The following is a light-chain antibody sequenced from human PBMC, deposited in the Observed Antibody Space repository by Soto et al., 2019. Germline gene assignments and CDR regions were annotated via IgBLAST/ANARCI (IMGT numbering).Light chain of an antibody. J-gene: IGKJ3*01. V-gene: IGKV3-11*01. CDR3: QQRSNWPPPFT. Sequence: EIVLTQSPATLSLSPGERATLSCRASQSVSSYLAWYQQKPGQAPRHLIYDASNRATGIPARFSGSGSGTDFPLTISSLEPEDFAVYYCQQRSNWPPPFTFGPGTKVDIQ. CDR1: QSVSSY. CDR2: DAS.